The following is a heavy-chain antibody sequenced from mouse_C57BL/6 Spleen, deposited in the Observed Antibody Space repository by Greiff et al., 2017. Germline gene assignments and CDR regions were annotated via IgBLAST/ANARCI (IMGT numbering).Heavy chain of an antibody. CDR1: GYTFTSYW. J-gene: IGHJ2*01. CDR2: IDPSDSYT. V-gene: IGHV1-59*01. D-gene: IGHD2-5*01. Sequence: QVQLQQPGAELVRPGTSVKLSCKASGYTFTSYWMHWVKQRPGQGLEWIGVIDPSDSYTNYNQKFKGKATLTVDTSSSTAYMQLSSLTSEDSAVYYCARGYYSNFYFDYWDQGTTLTVSS. CDR3: ARGYYSNFYFDY.